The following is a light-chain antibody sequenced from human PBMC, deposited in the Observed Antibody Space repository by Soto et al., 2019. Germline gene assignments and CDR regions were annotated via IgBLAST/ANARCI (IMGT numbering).Light chain of an antibody. J-gene: IGLJ2*01. V-gene: IGLV2-14*01. CDR1: SRDVGGYNY. CDR2: EVS. Sequence: QSVLTQPASVSGSPGQSITISCTGTSRDVGGYNYVSWYHQHPGKAPKLMIYEVSNRPSGVSNRFSGSKSGKTASLTISGLDADDEGDYYCSSYTGSRTLLFGGGTKVTVL. CDR3: SSYTGSRTLL.